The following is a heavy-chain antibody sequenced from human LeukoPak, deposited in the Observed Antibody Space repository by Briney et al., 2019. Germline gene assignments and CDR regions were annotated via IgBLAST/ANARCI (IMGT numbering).Heavy chain of an antibody. D-gene: IGHD3-16*01. V-gene: IGHV4-59*11. J-gene: IGHJ4*02. CDR3: ARGFWGEPSYYFDY. Sequence: SETLSLTCTVSGGSISSHYWSWIRQPPGKGLEWIGYIYYSGSTNYNPSLKSRVTISVDTSKNQFSLKLSTVTAADTAVYYCARGFWGEPSYYFDYWGQGTLVTVSS. CDR2: IYYSGST. CDR1: GGSISSHY.